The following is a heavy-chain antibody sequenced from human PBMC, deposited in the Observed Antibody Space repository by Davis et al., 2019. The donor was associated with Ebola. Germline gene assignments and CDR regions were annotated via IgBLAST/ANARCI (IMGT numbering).Heavy chain of an antibody. Sequence: GGSLRLSCAASGFTFSSYGMHWVRQASGKGLEWVGRIRSKANSYATAYAASVKGRFTISRDDSKNTAYLQMNSLKTEDTAVYYCNSAVAGTGGDYWGQGTLVTVSS. CDR3: NSAVAGTGGDY. CDR1: GFTFSSYG. V-gene: IGHV3-73*01. D-gene: IGHD6-19*01. J-gene: IGHJ4*02. CDR2: IRSKANSYAT.